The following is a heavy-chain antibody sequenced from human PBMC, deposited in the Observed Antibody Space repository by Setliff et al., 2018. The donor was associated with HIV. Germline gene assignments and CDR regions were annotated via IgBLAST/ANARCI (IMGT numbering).Heavy chain of an antibody. CDR3: VKGGRYSADPLDY. CDR2: ISSNGGST. D-gene: IGHD1-26*01. V-gene: IGHV3-64D*09. Sequence: GGSLRLSCSASGFTFSSNAMHWVRQAPGKGLEYVSSISSNGGSTHYADSVKGRFTISRDNSKNTLYLQMSSLRAEDTAVYYCVKGGRYSADPLDYWGQGTLVTVSS. J-gene: IGHJ4*02. CDR1: GFTFSSNA.